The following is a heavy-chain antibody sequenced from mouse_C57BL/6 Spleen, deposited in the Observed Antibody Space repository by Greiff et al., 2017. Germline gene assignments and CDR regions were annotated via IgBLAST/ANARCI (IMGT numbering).Heavy chain of an antibody. CDR3: ARKGDWAFVDY. D-gene: IGHD4-1*01. J-gene: IGHJ2*01. CDR1: GFPFSSYA. Sequence: EVQVVESGGGLVKPGGSLKLSCAASGFPFSSYAMSWVRQTPEKRLEWVATISDGGSYTYYPDNVKGRFTISRDNAKNNLYLQMSHLKSEDTAMYYCARKGDWAFVDYWGQGTTLTVSS. CDR2: ISDGGSYT. V-gene: IGHV5-4*01.